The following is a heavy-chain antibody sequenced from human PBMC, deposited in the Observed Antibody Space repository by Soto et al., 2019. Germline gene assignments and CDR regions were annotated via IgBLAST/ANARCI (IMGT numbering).Heavy chain of an antibody. J-gene: IGHJ3*02. CDR1: GFTFSSYS. CDR3: ARARMITFGGVIVNDAFDI. Sequence: NPGGSLRLSCAASGFTFSSYSMNWVRQAPGKGLEWVSSISSSSSYIYYADSVKGRFTISRDNAKNSLYLQMNSLRAEDTAVYYCARARMITFGGVIVNDAFDIWGQGTMVTVS. CDR2: ISSSSSYI. D-gene: IGHD3-16*02. V-gene: IGHV3-21*01.